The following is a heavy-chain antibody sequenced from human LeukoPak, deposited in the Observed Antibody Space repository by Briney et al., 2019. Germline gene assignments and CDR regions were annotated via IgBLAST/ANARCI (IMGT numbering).Heavy chain of an antibody. V-gene: IGHV4-4*02. Sequence: SETLSLTCAVSGGSISSSNWWSWVRQPPGKGLEWIGEIYHSGSTNYNPSLKSRVTISVDKSKNQFPLKLSSVTAADTAVYYCARHPQPTVTYYYYYYGMDVWGQGTTVTVSS. D-gene: IGHD4-17*01. CDR3: ARHPQPTVTYYYYYYGMDV. CDR2: IYHSGST. J-gene: IGHJ6*02. CDR1: GGSISSSNW.